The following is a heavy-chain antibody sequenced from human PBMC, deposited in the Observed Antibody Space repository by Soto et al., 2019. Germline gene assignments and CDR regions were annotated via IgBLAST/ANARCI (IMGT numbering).Heavy chain of an antibody. Sequence: EVQLVESGGGLVQPGGSLKLSCAASGITFSGSAMHWVRQASGKGLEWVGRIRSKANSYATAYAASVKGRFTISRDDSKNTAYLQMNSLKTEDTAVYYCTSPPPRYCSGGSCYDYWGQGTLVTVSS. V-gene: IGHV3-73*01. CDR2: IRSKANSYAT. CDR3: TSPPPRYCSGGSCYDY. CDR1: GITFSGSA. J-gene: IGHJ4*02. D-gene: IGHD2-15*01.